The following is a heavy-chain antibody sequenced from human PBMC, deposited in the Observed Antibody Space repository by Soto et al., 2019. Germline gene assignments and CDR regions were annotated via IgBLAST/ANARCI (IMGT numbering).Heavy chain of an antibody. CDR2: ISSSGSTI. CDR1: GFTFSSYG. J-gene: IGHJ6*02. D-gene: IGHD1-26*01. CDR3: ARVGGATSQKVWNYYYYGMDV. V-gene: IGHV3-48*04. Sequence: GGSLRLSCAASGFTFSSYGMHWVRQAPGKGLEWVSYISSSGSTIYYADSVKGRFTISRDNAKNSLYLQMNNLRAEDTSVYYCARVGGATSQKVWNYYYYGMDVWGQGTTVTVSS.